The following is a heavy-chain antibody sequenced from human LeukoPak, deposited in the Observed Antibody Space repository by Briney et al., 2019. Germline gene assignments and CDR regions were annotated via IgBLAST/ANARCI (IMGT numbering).Heavy chain of an antibody. CDR3: ARDLSRLLWFGITTLSRYYFDY. D-gene: IGHD3-10*01. J-gene: IGHJ4*02. CDR1: GYTFTSYG. V-gene: IGHV1-18*01. Sequence: ASVKVSCKASGYTFTSYGISWVRQAPGQGLEWMGWISAYNGNTNYAQKLQGRVTMTTDTSTSTAYMELRSLRSDDTAVYYCARDLSRLLWFGITTLSRYYFDYWGQGTLVTVSP. CDR2: ISAYNGNT.